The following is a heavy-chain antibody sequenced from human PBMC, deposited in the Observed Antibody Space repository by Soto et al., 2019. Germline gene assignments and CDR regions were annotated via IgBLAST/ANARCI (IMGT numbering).Heavy chain of an antibody. CDR2: IYPGGSDT. D-gene: IGHD3-10*01. V-gene: IGHV5-51*01. J-gene: IGHJ6*02. CDR3: AGGGVRGVVTRTRDYYGMDV. CDR1: GYNFTNYW. Sequence: LGESLKISCKGSGYNFTNYWIGWVRQMPGKGLESMGIIYPGGSDTRYSPSFQGQVTISADKSISTAYLQWSSLKASDTAMYYCAGGGVRGVVTRTRDYYGMDVWGQGTTVTVSS.